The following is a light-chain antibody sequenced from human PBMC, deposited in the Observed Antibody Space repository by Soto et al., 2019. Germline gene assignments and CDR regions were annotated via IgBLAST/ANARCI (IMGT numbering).Light chain of an antibody. CDR1: SSDVGGYNY. CDR3: SSYTSISTLVV. J-gene: IGLJ2*01. Sequence: QSVLTQPASVSGSPGQSITISCTGTSSDVGGYNYVSWYQQHPGKAPKLMIYDVSNRPSGVSNRFAGSKSGNTASLTISGLQAEYEADYYCSSYTSISTLVVFGGRTKLTVL. CDR2: DVS. V-gene: IGLV2-14*01.